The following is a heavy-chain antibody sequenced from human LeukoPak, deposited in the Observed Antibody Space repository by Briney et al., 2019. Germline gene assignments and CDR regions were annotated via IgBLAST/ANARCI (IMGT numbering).Heavy chain of an antibody. J-gene: IGHJ4*02. Sequence: PSETLSLTCTVSGGSISSGSYYWSWIRQPAGKGLEWIGRIYTSGSTNYNPSLKSRVTISVDTSKNQFSLKLSSVTAADTAVYYCARVSSSGWYSQVWGQGTLVTVSS. CDR3: ARVSSSGWYSQV. CDR1: GGSISSGSYY. V-gene: IGHV4-61*02. CDR2: IYTSGST. D-gene: IGHD6-19*01.